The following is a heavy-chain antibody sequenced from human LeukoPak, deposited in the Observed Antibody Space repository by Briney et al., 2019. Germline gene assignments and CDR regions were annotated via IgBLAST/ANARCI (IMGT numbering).Heavy chain of an antibody. J-gene: IGHJ6*02. CDR3: ARDPRYYYGMDV. CDR1: GFTVSSNY. V-gene: IGHV3-66*01. CDR2: IYSGGST. Sequence: GGSLRLSCAASGFTVSSNYMSWVRQAPGKGLEWVSVIYSGGSTYYADSVKGRFTISRDNSKNTLYLQMNSLRGEDTAVYYCARDPRYYYGMDVWGQGTTVTVFS.